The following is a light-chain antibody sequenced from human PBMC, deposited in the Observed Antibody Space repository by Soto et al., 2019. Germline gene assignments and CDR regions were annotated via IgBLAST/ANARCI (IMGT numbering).Light chain of an antibody. CDR1: QRISNW. CDR2: KAS. CDR3: QQYSGDSRT. Sequence: DIQMTQSPSTLSASVGDRVTITCRASQRISNWLAWYQQKPGKAPKLLIYKASSLERGVPSRFSGSGSGTEFTLTISSLQPDDFAYYYCQQYSGDSRTFGQGTKVEIK. J-gene: IGKJ1*01. V-gene: IGKV1-5*03.